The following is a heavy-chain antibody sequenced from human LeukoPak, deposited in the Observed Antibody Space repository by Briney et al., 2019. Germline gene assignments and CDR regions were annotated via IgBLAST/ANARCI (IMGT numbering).Heavy chain of an antibody. CDR2: IYVSENT. V-gene: IGHV4-61*02. CDR3: ASTYYYDSSAYNYYHYMDV. J-gene: IGHJ6*03. D-gene: IGHD3-22*01. CDR1: GGAINSESYY. Sequence: KTSETLSLTCTVSGGAINSESYYWSWIRQPGGKGLEWIGRIYVSENTNYNHSLKSRVTISADTSKNQFSLKLSSVTAADTAVYYCASTYYYDSSAYNYYHYMDVWGKGTTVTVSS.